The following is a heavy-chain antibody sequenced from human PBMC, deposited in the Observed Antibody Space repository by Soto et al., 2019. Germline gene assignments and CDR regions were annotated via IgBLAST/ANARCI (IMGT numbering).Heavy chain of an antibody. CDR3: ARSDYYYGMDV. CDR1: RFIFSRYN. J-gene: IGHJ6*02. Sequence: EVQLVESGGGLVKPGGSLRLSCAASRFIFSRYNMNWVRQAPGKGLEWLSSISSSSRYIYYADSQKGRFTISRDNAKNLLYLQVNSLRAEDTAVYYCARSDYYYGMDVWGQGTTVTVSS. V-gene: IGHV3-21*01. CDR2: ISSSSRYI.